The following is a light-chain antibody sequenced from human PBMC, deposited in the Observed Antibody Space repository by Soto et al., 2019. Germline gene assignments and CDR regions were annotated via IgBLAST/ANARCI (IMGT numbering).Light chain of an antibody. CDR3: CSYAGSSTYV. V-gene: IGLV2-23*01. Sequence: QSAMNTPASVSGSPGQSSPVSCTVTSSDVGSYNLVSWYQQHPGKAPKLMIYEGSKRPSGVSNRFSGSKSGNTASLTISGLQAEDGADYYCCSYAGSSTYVFGTGTKVTVL. CDR2: EGS. J-gene: IGLJ1*01. CDR1: SSDVGSYNL.